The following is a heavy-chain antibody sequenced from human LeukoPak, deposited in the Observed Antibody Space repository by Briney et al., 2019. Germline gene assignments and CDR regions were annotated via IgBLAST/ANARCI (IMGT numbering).Heavy chain of an antibody. CDR3: ARGEDYDYWNRFGGRHNWFDA. J-gene: IGHJ5*02. V-gene: IGHV4-4*07. CDR2: VYSIGGT. D-gene: IGHD3/OR15-3a*01. Sequence: SETLSLTCTVSGDSMTKNYWNWIRQAAGEGLEWIGRVYSIGGTNYNPSLKSRVTISVDKSKSQFSLKLSSVTAAYTAIYYCARGEDYDYWNRFGGRHNWFDAWGQGILVTVSS. CDR1: GDSMTKNY.